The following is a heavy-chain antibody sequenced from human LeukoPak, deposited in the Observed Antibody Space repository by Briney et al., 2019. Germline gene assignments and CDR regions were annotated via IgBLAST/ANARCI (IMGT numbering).Heavy chain of an antibody. CDR1: GYTFTSYG. D-gene: IGHD3-10*01. V-gene: IGHV1-18*01. Sequence: ASVKASCKASGYTFTSYGISWVRQAPGQGLEWMGWISAYNGNTNYAQKLQGRVTMTTDTSTSTAYMELRSLRSDDTAVYYCARAQYCGSGGSAFDIWGQGTMVTVSS. CDR3: ARAQYCGSGGSAFDI. J-gene: IGHJ3*02. CDR2: ISAYNGNT.